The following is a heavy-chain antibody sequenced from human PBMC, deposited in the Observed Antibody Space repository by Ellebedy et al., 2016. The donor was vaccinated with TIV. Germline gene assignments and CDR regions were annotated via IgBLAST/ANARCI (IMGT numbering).Heavy chain of an antibody. CDR1: DDSITTHY. V-gene: IGHV4-59*08. CDR2: IYYTGIT. CDR3: ARGAYAGPNWSDF. J-gene: IGHJ5*01. Sequence: SETLSLTCTVSDDSITTHYWSWIRQPPGKGLDYIGYIYYTGITNYNPSLMGRVTISVDAPKNQFALKMTSVTATDTAVYFCARGAYAGPNWSDFWGQGALVTVSS. D-gene: IGHD2-21*01.